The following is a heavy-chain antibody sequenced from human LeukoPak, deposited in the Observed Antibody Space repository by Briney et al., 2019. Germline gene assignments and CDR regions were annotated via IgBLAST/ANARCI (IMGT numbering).Heavy chain of an antibody. V-gene: IGHV4-31*03. CDR1: GASISSGDYL. J-gene: IGHJ6*02. D-gene: IGHD2-15*01. CDR3: ARDGGGSLHGMDV. Sequence: SETLSLTCTVSGASISSGDYLWSWIRQRPGEGLQWIGYICSSGSAYYNASLKSRVSMSTDTSNNQFSLKLNSVTAADTAVYYCARDGGGSLHGMDVWGQGTTVTVSS. CDR2: ICSSGSA.